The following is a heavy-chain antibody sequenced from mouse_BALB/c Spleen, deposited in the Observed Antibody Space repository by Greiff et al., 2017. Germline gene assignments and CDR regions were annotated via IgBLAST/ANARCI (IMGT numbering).Heavy chain of an antibody. V-gene: IGHV1S81*02. D-gene: IGHD1-1*01. CDR3: TRPNYYGSSFAY. J-gene: IGHJ3*01. Sequence: QVQLKQPGAELVKPGASVKLSCKASGYTFTSYYMYWVKQRPGQGLEWIGGINPSNGGTNFNEKFKSKATLTVDKSSSTAYMQLSSLTSEDSAVYYCTRPNYYGSSFAYWGQGTLVTVSA. CDR1: GYTFTSYY. CDR2: INPSNGGT.